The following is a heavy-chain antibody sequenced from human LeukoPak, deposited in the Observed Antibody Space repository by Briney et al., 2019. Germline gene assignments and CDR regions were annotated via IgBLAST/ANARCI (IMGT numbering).Heavy chain of an antibody. Sequence: SETLSLTCTVSGYSISSGYYWGWIRPPPGKGLEWIGSIYHSGSTYYNPSLKSRVTISVDTSKNQFSLKLSSVTAADTAVYYCARDPGSGSYRDYWGQGTLVTVSS. V-gene: IGHV4-38-2*02. D-gene: IGHD1-26*01. CDR1: GYSISSGYY. J-gene: IGHJ4*02. CDR3: ARDPGSGSYRDY. CDR2: IYHSGST.